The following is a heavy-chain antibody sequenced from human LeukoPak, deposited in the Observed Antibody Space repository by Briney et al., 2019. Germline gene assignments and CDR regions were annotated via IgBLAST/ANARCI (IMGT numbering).Heavy chain of an antibody. CDR2: INPNSGGT. D-gene: IGHD3-10*01. CDR1: GYTFTGYY. CDR3: ARDPLWFGDNYFDY. Sequence: ASVTVSCKASGYTFTGYYMHWVRQAPGQGLEWMGWINPNSGGTNYAQKFQGRVTMTRDTSISTAYMELSRLRSDDTAVYYCARDPLWFGDNYFDYWGQGTLVTVSS. V-gene: IGHV1-2*02. J-gene: IGHJ4*02.